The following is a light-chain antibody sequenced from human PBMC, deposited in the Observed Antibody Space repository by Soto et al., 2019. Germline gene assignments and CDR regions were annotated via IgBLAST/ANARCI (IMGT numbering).Light chain of an antibody. CDR3: QQYGSSPKT. V-gene: IGKV3-20*01. Sequence: EIVLTQSPATLSVSPWETASLSCMASQSINSNLAWYQQRPGQAPRLLIYGASSRATGIPDRFSGSGSGTDFTLTISRLEPEDFAVYYCQQYGSSPKTFGQGTKVHI. CDR2: GAS. J-gene: IGKJ1*01. CDR1: QSINSN.